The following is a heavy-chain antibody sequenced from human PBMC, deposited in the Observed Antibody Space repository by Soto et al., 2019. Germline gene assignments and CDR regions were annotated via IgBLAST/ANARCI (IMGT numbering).Heavy chain of an antibody. J-gene: IGHJ2*01. CDR1: GGTFSSYT. V-gene: IGHV1-69*12. CDR2: IIPSFGTA. CDR3: ARGNHRWLQLWYFDL. D-gene: IGHD5-12*01. Sequence: QVQLVQSGAEVKKPGSSVTVSCKASGGTFSSYTISWVRQAPGQGLEWMGGIIPSFGTANYAQKFQGRVTITADESTSTAYMELSSPRSEDTAVYYCARGNHRWLQLWYFDLWGRGTLVTVSS.